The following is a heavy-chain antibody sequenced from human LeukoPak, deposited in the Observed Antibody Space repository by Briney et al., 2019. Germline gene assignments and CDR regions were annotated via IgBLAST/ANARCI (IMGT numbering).Heavy chain of an antibody. CDR3: ARYGAYSGYVWYFDY. D-gene: IGHD5-12*01. CDR2: INPNSGGT. Sequence: ASMKVSCKASGYSFTGYYIHWVRQAPGQGLEWMGWINPNSGGTSYAQKFQGRVTMTSDTSISTGYMELSRLSSDDTAVYYCARYGAYSGYVWYFDYWGQGTLVTVSS. V-gene: IGHV1-2*02. CDR1: GYSFTGYY. J-gene: IGHJ4*02.